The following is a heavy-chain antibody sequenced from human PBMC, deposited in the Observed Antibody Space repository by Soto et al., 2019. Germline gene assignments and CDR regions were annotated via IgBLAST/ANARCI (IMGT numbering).Heavy chain of an antibody. CDR3: ARMEGDGYNFTD. Sequence: SETLSLTCTVSGGSISSGGYYWSWIRQHPGKGLEWIGYIYYSGSTYYNPSLKSRVTISVDTSKNQFSLKLSSVTAADTAVYYCARMEGDGYNFTDWGQGTLVTVSS. V-gene: IGHV4-31*03. D-gene: IGHD5-12*01. J-gene: IGHJ4*02. CDR1: GGSISSGGYY. CDR2: IYYSGST.